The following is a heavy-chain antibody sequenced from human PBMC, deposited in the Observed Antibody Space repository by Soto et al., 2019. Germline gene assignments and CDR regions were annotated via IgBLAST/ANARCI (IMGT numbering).Heavy chain of an antibody. CDR3: ARDDEGGSDCDLGY. V-gene: IGHV3-15*07. J-gene: IGHJ4*02. CDR2: IKSKTDGGTT. Sequence: EVQLVESGGGLVKPGGSLRLSCAASGFTFSNAWMNWVRQAPGKGLEWVGRIKSKTDGGTTDYAAPVKGRFTISRDDSKNTLYLQMNSLRVEDTAVYYCARDDEGGSDCDLGYWGQGALVTVSS. CDR1: GFTFSNAW. D-gene: IGHD1-26*01.